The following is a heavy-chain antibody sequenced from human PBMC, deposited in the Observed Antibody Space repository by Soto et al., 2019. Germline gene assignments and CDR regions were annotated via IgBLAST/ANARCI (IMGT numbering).Heavy chain of an antibody. Sequence: GGSLRLSCAASGFTFSSYGMHWVRQTPGKGLEWVAVIWYDGSNKYYADSVKGRFTISRDNSKNTLYLQMNSLRAEDTAVYYCARDFAAAYSSSWYWSPGTVDYWGQGTLVTVSS. CDR1: GFTFSSYG. CDR2: IWYDGSNK. D-gene: IGHD6-13*01. V-gene: IGHV3-33*01. J-gene: IGHJ4*02. CDR3: ARDFAAAYSSSWYWSPGTVDY.